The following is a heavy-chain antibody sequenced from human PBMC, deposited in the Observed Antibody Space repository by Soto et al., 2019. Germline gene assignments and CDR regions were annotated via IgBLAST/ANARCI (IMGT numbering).Heavy chain of an antibody. V-gene: IGHV1-18*01. J-gene: IGHJ6*03. D-gene: IGHD6-13*01. CDR3: ARGAASGYSYFYYMDV. CDR2: VDRDNVHT. CDR1: GYGFSNYV. Sequence: QVQLVQSGPEVKKPGTSVKVSCKTSGYGFSNYVVSWVRQAPGQGLEWVGRVDRDNVHTKYAQKLQGRVTMATDTATNTAYMELRSLTFDDTAVYYCARGAASGYSYFYYMDVWGKGTTVTVSS.